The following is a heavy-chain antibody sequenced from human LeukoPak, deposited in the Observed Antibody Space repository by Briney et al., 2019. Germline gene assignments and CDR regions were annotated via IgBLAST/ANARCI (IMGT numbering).Heavy chain of an antibody. Sequence: GASVKVSCKASGYTFTDYYMHWVRQAPGQGLEWMGWINPNSGGTNYAQKFQGRVTMTRDTSISTAYMELSRLRSDDTAVYYCARSSSSSWQIFDYWGRGTLVTVSS. CDR2: INPNSGGT. CDR1: GYTFTDYY. D-gene: IGHD6-13*01. J-gene: IGHJ4*02. V-gene: IGHV1-2*02. CDR3: ARSSSSSWQIFDY.